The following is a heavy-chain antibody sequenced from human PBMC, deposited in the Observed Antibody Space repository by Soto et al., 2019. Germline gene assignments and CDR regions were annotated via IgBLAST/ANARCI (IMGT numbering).Heavy chain of an antibody. Sequence: GASVKVSCKASGGTFSSYAISWVRQAPGQGLEWMGGIIPIFGTANYAQKFQGRVTITADESTSTAYMELSSLRSEDTAVYYCARDLDQLLWDNWFDPWGQGTLVTVSS. CDR3: ARDLDQLLWDNWFDP. D-gene: IGHD2-2*01. J-gene: IGHJ5*02. V-gene: IGHV1-69*13. CDR2: IIPIFGTA. CDR1: GGTFSSYA.